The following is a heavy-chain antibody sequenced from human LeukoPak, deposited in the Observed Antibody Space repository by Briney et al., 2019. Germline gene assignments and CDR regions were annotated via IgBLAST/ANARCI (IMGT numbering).Heavy chain of an antibody. CDR1: GGSISSSSYY. D-gene: IGHD3-22*01. Sequence: PSETLSLTCTVSGGSISSSSYYWGWIRQPPGKGLDWIGSIYYSGSTYYTPSLKSRVTISVDTSKNQFSLKLSSVTAADTAVYYCASYYFDSSNYYEPFDYWGQGTLVTVSS. CDR2: IYYSGST. V-gene: IGHV4-39*01. CDR3: ASYYFDSSNYYEPFDY. J-gene: IGHJ4*02.